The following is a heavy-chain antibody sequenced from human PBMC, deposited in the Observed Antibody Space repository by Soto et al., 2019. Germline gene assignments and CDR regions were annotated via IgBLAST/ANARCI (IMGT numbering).Heavy chain of an antibody. CDR2: ISYDGSNK. V-gene: IGHV3-30-3*01. Sequence: QVQLVESGGGVVQPGRSLRLSCAASGFTFSSYAMHWVRQAPGKGLEWVAVISYDGSNKYYADSVKGRFTISRDNSKNXLYLQMNSLRAEDTAVYYCAREGYDSSGYYYAVHQWGQGTLVTVSS. CDR3: AREGYDSSGYYYAVHQ. J-gene: IGHJ4*02. CDR1: GFTFSSYA. D-gene: IGHD3-22*01.